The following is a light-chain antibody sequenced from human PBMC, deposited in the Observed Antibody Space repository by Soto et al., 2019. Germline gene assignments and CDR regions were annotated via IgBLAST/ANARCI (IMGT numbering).Light chain of an antibody. J-gene: IGLJ1*01. CDR1: SSDVGYYNY. V-gene: IGLV2-14*01. CDR2: EVV. Sequence: ALTHPASVSGSPGQSITISCTGTSSDVGYYNYVSWFQQHPGKAPKLMIYEVVNRPSGVSIRFSGSKSGDTASLTITGLQAEDEADYYCSSYAAGSIYVFGTGTKVTVL. CDR3: SSYAAGSIYV.